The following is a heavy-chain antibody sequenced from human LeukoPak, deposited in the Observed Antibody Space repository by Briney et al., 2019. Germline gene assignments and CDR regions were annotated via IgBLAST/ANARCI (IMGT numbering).Heavy chain of an antibody. V-gene: IGHV3-53*01. CDR3: GAAATVNFYYVMDV. Sequence: GSLRLSCAASGFTVSGNYMSWVRQAPGKGLEWVSIIYSGGSPDYADSVKGRFTISRDKSKNTLYLQMNSLRADDTAVYYCGAAATVNFYYVMDVWGQGTTVTVS. CDR2: IYSGGSP. J-gene: IGHJ6*02. D-gene: IGHD6-13*01. CDR1: GFTVSGNY.